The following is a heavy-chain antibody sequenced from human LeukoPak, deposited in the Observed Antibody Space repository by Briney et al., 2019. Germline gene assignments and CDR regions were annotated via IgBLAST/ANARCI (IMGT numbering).Heavy chain of an antibody. CDR2: IIPIFGTA. V-gene: IGHV1-69*05. D-gene: IGHD3-22*01. CDR1: GGTFSSYA. CDR3: ARAVVSSGSNGAPSHY. Sequence: GASVKVSCKASGGTFSSYAISWVRQAPGQGLEWMGGIIPIFGTASYAQKFQGRVTMTRDTSTSTVYMELSSLRSEDTAVYYCARAVVSSGSNGAPSHYWGQGTLVTVSS. J-gene: IGHJ4*02.